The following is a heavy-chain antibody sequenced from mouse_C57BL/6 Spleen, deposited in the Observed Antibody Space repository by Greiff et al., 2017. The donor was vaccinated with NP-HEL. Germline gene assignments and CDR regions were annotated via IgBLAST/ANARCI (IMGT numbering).Heavy chain of an antibody. CDR2: IYPGNSDT. CDR1: GYTFTSYW. J-gene: IGHJ3*01. V-gene: IGHV1-5*01. D-gene: IGHD2-2*01. CDR3: TRSAMVTPWFAY. Sequence: VQLKQSGTVLARPGASVKMSCKPSGYTFTSYWMHWVKQRPGQGLEWIGAIYPGNSDTSYNQKFKGKAKLTAVTSASTAYMELSSLTNEDSAVYYCTRSAMVTPWFAYWGQGTLVTVSA.